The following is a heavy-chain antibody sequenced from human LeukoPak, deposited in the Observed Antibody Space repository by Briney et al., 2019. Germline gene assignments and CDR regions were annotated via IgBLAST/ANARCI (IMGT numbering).Heavy chain of an antibody. CDR1: GFSLSTSGVG. V-gene: IGHV2-5*01. D-gene: IGHD6-13*01. Sequence: SGPTPVKPTQTLTLTYTFSGFSLSTSGVGVGWIRQPPGKALEWLALIYWNDDKRYSPSLKSRLTITKDTSKNQVVLTMTNMDPVDTATYYCARESGYSSSWYGDWFDPWGQGTLVTVSS. J-gene: IGHJ5*02. CDR2: IYWNDDK. CDR3: ARESGYSSSWYGDWFDP.